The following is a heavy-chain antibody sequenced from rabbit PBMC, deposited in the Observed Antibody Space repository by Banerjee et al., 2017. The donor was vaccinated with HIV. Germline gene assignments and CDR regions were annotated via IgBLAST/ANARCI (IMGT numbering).Heavy chain of an antibody. CDR2: IYTGSGST. V-gene: IGHV1S40*01. J-gene: IGHJ4*01. CDR1: GCSSGSSYS. CDR3: VRGFNVGDGDLDL. Sequence: QSLLESGGGLVQPAGGLIIICTASGCSSGSSYSMCWVRQAPGKGLEWNACIYTGSGSTSYASWAKDRFTFSKASSTTVTLQLTSLTAADTSTYFCVRGFNVGDGDLDLWGPGTLVTVS. D-gene: IGHD2-1*01.